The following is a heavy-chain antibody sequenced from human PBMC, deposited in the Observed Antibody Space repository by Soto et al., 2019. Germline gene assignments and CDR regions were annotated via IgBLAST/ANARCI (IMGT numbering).Heavy chain of an antibody. CDR2: FYYTGIT. V-gene: IGHV4-59*08. D-gene: IGHD3-10*01. CDR1: GGSISNYY. CDR3: ARHVVESLSFGEHVHHFDC. Sequence: SETLSLTCTVSGGSISNYYWSWIRQPPGKGLEWIGYFYYTGITNYNPSLKSRISMSVDTSKNQFSLKLSSVTAADTAVYYCARHVVESLSFGEHVHHFDCWGHGTLVTVSS. J-gene: IGHJ4*01.